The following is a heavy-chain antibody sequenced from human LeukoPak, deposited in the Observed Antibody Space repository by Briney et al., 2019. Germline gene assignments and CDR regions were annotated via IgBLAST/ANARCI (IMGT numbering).Heavy chain of an antibody. V-gene: IGHV1-69*05. CDR1: GGTFSSYA. CDR3: ARDSRGYSYGLYYYYMDV. Sequence: ASVKVSCKASGGTFSSYAISWVRQAPGQGLEWMGGIIPIFGTANYAQKFQGRVTITTDESTSTAYMELSSLRSEDTAVYYCARDSRGYSYGLYYYYMDVWGKGTTVTVSS. CDR2: IIPIFGTA. D-gene: IGHD5-18*01. J-gene: IGHJ6*03.